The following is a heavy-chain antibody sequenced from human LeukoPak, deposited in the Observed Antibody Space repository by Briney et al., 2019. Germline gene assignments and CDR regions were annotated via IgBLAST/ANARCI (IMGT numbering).Heavy chain of an antibody. V-gene: IGHV3-66*02. D-gene: IGHD5-12*01. Sequence: GASLRLSCAASGFTVSSHYMIWVRQAPEKGLEWVSIFYGGDNTAYADSVKGRFTISRDNSKNTLYLQMNSLHTEDTAVYYCARSGVACAYDWWGQGTLVTVSS. CDR2: FYGGDNT. CDR3: ARSGVACAYDW. CDR1: GFTVSSHY. J-gene: IGHJ4*02.